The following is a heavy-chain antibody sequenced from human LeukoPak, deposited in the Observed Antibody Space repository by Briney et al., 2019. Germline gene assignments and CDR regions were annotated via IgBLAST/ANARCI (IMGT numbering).Heavy chain of an antibody. CDR3: ARERPGITIFGVVIPSDASDI. J-gene: IGHJ3*02. CDR2: IYTSGST. D-gene: IGHD3-3*01. CDR1: GGSISSGSYY. Sequence: SQTLSLTCTVSGGSISSGSYYWSWIRQPAGKGLEWIGRIYTSGSTNYNPSLKSRVTISVDTSKNQFSLKLSSVTAADTAVYYCARERPGITIFGVVIPSDASDIWGQGTMVTVSS. V-gene: IGHV4-61*02.